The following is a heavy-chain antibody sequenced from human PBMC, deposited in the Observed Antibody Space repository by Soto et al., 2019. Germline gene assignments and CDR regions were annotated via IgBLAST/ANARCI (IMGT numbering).Heavy chain of an antibody. CDR2: ISSSSSYI. V-gene: IGHV3-21*01. CDR3: ARDFYDIGLGGMDV. D-gene: IGHD3-9*01. Sequence: EVQLVESGGGLVKPGGSLRLSCAASGFTFSSYSMNWVRQAPGKGLEWVSSISSSSSYIYYADSVKGRFTISRDNAKNSLYLQMNSLRAEETAVYYCARDFYDIGLGGMDVWGQGTTVTVSS. J-gene: IGHJ6*02. CDR1: GFTFSSYS.